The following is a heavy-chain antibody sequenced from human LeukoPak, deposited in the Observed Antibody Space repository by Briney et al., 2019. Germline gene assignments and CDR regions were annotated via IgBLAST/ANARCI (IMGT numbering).Heavy chain of an antibody. CDR1: GYTFTGYY. CDR3: ATDDCSGGIQGCAFGY. CDR2: IIPIFGTA. Sequence: SVKVSCKASGYTFTGYYMHWVRQAPGQGLEWMGGIIPIFGTANYAQKFQGRVTITADKSTSTAYMELSSLRSEDTAVYYCATDDCSGGIQGCAFGYWGQGTLVTVSS. V-gene: IGHV1-69*06. D-gene: IGHD2-15*01. J-gene: IGHJ4*02.